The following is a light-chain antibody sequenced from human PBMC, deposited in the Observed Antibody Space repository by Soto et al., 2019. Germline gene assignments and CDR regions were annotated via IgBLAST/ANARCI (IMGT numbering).Light chain of an antibody. CDR3: SSYTGGNPSYV. CDR2: EVT. CDR1: SXDVGGYDY. Sequence: QSVLTQPRSASGSPGQSVTISCTGTSXDVGGYDYVSWYQQHPGKAPKLMIYEVTIRPSGVSDRFSGSKSGNTASLTVSGLQAEDEADYYCSSYTGGNPSYVFGTGTKVTLL. J-gene: IGLJ1*01. V-gene: IGLV2-8*01.